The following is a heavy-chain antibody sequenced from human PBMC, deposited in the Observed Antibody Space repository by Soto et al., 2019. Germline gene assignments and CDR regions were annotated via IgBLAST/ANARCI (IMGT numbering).Heavy chain of an antibody. D-gene: IGHD3-22*01. J-gene: IGHJ6*02. V-gene: IGHV1-18*01. CDR2: ISAYDDNT. CDR3: ARGGHYDSSGSRNYHYYGLNV. Sequence: QAQLVQSGPEVKKPGASVKVSCKASGYRFTSYGISWVRQAPGQGLEWLGWISAYDDNTKYAQTLQGRVSMSTDTSTNXAXMXXRSLRSDDTAMYYCARGGHYDSSGSRNYHYYGLNVWGQGTTVTVSS. CDR1: GYRFTSYG.